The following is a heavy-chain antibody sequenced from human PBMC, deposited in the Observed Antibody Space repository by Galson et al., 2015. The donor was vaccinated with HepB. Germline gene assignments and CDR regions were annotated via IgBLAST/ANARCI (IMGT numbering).Heavy chain of an antibody. CDR2: IYYSGST. CDR1: GGSICSGGYY. CDR3: ARDVGGDGYNN. Sequence: TLSLTCTVSGGSICSGGYYWSWIRQHPGKGLEWIGYIYYSGSTYYNPSLKSRVTISVDTSKNQFSLKLSSVTAADTAVYYCARDVGGDGYNNWGQGTLVTVSS. V-gene: IGHV4-31*03. D-gene: IGHD5-24*01. J-gene: IGHJ4*02.